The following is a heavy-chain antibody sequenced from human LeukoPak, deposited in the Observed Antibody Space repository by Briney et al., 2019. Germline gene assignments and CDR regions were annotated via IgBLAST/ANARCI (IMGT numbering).Heavy chain of an antibody. CDR2: IYYSGST. D-gene: IGHD3-10*01. V-gene: IGHV4-31*03. CDR3: ARDRNGSRSFSWFDY. J-gene: IGHJ4*02. Sequence: PSQTLSLTCTVSGGSISSGGHYWSWIRQHPGKGLEWIGYIYYSGSTFYNPSLSSRVTISVDTSKNQFSLKLSSVTAADTAVYYCARDRNGSRSFSWFDYWGQGTLVTVSS. CDR1: GGSISSGGHY.